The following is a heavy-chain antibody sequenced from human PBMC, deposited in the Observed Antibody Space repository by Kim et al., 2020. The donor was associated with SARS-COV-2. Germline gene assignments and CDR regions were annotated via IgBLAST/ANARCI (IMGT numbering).Heavy chain of an antibody. V-gene: IGHV1-46*01. J-gene: IGHJ6*02. D-gene: IGHD6-13*01. CDR3: ARDYSSWPYYYYYYGMDV. CDR1: GYTFTSYY. CDR2: INPSGGST. Sequence: ASVKVSCKASGYTFTSYYMHWVRQAPGQGLEWMGIINPSGGSTSYAQKFKGRVTMTRDTSTSTVYMELSSLRSEDTAVYYCARDYSSWPYYYYYYGMDVWGQGTTVTVSS.